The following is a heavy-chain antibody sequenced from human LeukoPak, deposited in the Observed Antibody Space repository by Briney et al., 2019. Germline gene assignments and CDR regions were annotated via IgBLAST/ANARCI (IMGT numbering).Heavy chain of an antibody. CDR2: ISGSAGST. V-gene: IGHV3-23*01. CDR3: AKKKLPYGDREYNGMDV. D-gene: IGHD4-17*01. CDR1: GFTFSSYA. J-gene: IGHJ6*02. Sequence: PGGSLRLSCAASGFTFSSYAMSWVRQAPGKGLEWVSTISGSAGSTYYADSVKGRFTISRDTSKNTLYLQMNSLRAEDTAIYYCAKKKLPYGDREYNGMDVWGQGTTVTVSS.